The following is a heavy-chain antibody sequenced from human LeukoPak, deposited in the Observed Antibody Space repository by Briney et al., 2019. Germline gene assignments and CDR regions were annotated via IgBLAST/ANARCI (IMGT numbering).Heavy chain of an antibody. CDR3: ARGGTGDGSQTFFDY. V-gene: IGHV4-34*01. CDR2: INHSGST. D-gene: IGHD7-27*01. J-gene: IGHJ4*02. Sequence: GEINHSGSTNYNPSLKSRVTISVDTSKNQFSLKLSSVTAADTAVYYCARGGTGDGSQTFFDYWGQGTLVTVSS.